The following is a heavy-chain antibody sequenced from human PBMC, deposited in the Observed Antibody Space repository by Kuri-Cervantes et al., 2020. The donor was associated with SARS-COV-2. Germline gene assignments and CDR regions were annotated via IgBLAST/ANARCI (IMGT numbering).Heavy chain of an antibody. CDR2: INSDGSST. V-gene: IGHV3-74*01. CDR1: GFTFSSYW. J-gene: IGHJ4*02. Sequence: GGSLRLSCAASGFTFSSYWMHWVRQAPGKGLVWVSRINSDGSSTSYADSVKGRFTISRNNAKNTLYLQMNSLRAEDTAVYYCARDQGHRLAAAGTIPFDYWGQGTLVTVSS. CDR3: ARDQGHRLAAAGTIPFDY. D-gene: IGHD6-13*01.